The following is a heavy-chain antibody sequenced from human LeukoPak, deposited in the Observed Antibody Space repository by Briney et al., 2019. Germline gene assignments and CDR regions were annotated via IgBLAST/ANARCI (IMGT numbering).Heavy chain of an antibody. J-gene: IGHJ6*03. D-gene: IGHD3-22*01. CDR3: ARRLRGYDGTGSPSYYYMYV. V-gene: IGHV1-18*01. Sequence: SVKDSCKASGDTFTSHGVDWVRQAPGRGLGGMGLISAYNGNTNYAQKLQGRVTMTTDTATKTAYMVQKRLQLDQPAVYYCARRLRGYDGTGSPSYYYMYVWGKGTTFTASS. CDR1: GDTFTSHG. CDR2: ISAYNGNT.